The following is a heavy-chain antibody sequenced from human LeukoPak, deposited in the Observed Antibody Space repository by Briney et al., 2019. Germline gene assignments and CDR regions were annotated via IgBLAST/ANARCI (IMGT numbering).Heavy chain of an antibody. D-gene: IGHD3-10*01. Sequence: GGSLRLSCAASGFTFTICAMAWVRQAPGKGLEWVSSISSSSSYIYYADSVKGRFTISRDNSKNTLYLQMNSLRAEDTAVYYCAKDRSSLLWFGELFFQHWGQGTLVTVSS. CDR1: GFTFTICA. V-gene: IGHV3-21*01. J-gene: IGHJ1*01. CDR2: ISSSSSYI. CDR3: AKDRSSLLWFGELFFQH.